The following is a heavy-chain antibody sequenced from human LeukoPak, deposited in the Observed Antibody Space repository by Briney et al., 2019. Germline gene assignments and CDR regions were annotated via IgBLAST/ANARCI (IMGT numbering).Heavy chain of an antibody. J-gene: IGHJ6*02. CDR3: ARDRAVGSYYYYGMDV. CDR2: ISYDGGSK. CDR1: GFTFSSYA. Sequence: GGSLRLSCAASGFTFSSYAIHWVRQAPGKGLDWVALISYDGGSKYYADSVKGRFTISRDNAKNSLYLQMNSLRAEDTAVYYCARDRAVGSYYYYGMDVWGQGTTVTVSS. V-gene: IGHV3-30*04.